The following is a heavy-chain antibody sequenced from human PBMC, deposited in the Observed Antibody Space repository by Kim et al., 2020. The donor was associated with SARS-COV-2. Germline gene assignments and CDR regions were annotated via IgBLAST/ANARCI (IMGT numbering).Heavy chain of an antibody. CDR3: AGDRRLAYDSSGYYYGGYYYGMDV. V-gene: IGHV4-59*01. CDR1: GGSISSYY. Sequence: SETLSLTCTVSGGSISSYYWSWIRQPPGKGLEWIGYIYYSGSTNYNPSLKSRVTISVDTSKNQFSLKLSSVTAADTAVYYCAGDRRLAYDSSGYYYGGYYYGMDVWGQGTTVTVSS. D-gene: IGHD3-22*01. CDR2: IYYSGST. J-gene: IGHJ6*02.